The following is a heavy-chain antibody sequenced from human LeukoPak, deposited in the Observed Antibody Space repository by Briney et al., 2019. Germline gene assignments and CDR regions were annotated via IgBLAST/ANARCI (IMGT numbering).Heavy chain of an antibody. V-gene: IGHV1-69*05. CDR3: ARNGGWDIVVVPAADYAFDI. CDR1: GGTFSSYA. J-gene: IGHJ3*02. D-gene: IGHD2-2*01. CDR2: IIPIFGTA. Sequence: SVKVSCKASGGTFSSYAISWVRQAPGQGLGWMGRIIPIFGTANYAQKFQGRVTITTDESTSTAYMELSSLRSEDTAVYYCARNGGWDIVVVPAADYAFDIWGQGTMVTVSS.